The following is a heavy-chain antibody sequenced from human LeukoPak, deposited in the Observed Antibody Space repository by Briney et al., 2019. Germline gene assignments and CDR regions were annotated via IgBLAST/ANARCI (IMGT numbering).Heavy chain of an antibody. Sequence: PGGSLRLSCAASGFTFSSYWMSWVRQARGKGLEWVANIKQDGSEKYYVDSVKGRFTISRDNAKNSLYLQMNSLRAEDTAVYYCAREGLSIYFDYWGQGTLVTVSS. V-gene: IGHV3-7*03. CDR2: IKQDGSEK. J-gene: IGHJ4*02. D-gene: IGHD3-16*02. CDR1: GFTFSSYW. CDR3: AREGLSIYFDY.